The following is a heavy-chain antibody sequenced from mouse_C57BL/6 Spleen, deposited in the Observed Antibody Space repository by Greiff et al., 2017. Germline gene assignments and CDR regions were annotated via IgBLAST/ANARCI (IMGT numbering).Heavy chain of an antibody. D-gene: IGHD2-4*01. J-gene: IGHJ3*01. CDR1: GYTFTSYW. V-gene: IGHV1-72*01. Sequence: QVQLQQPGAELVKPGASVKLSCKASGYTFTSYWMHWVKQRPGRGLEWIGRIDPNSGGTKYHEKFKSKATLTVDKSSSTAYMQLSSLTSEDSAVXYWARGEGLPDWFAYWGQGTLVTVSA. CDR3: ARGEGLPDWFAY. CDR2: IDPNSGGT.